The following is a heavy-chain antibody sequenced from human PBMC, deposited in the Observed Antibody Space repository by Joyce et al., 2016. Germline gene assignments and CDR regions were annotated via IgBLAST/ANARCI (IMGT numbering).Heavy chain of an antibody. V-gene: IGHV3-11*01. J-gene: IGHJ5*02. CDR1: GFNFNDSY. CDR2: ISGVGSDK. D-gene: IGHD3-3*01. Sequence: QVQLVESGGGLVKPGGSLRLSCTASGFNFNDSYMTWIRQAPGRGLEWLSNISGVGSDKCYADSVKGRFTFSRDNANSTVYLHMKSLRAEDAALYYCARVGGGTWSVNPWGQGTLVTVSS. CDR3: ARVGGGTWSVNP.